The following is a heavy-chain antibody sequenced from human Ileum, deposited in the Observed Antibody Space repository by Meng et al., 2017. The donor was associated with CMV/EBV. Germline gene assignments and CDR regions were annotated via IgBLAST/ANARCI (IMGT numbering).Heavy chain of an antibody. CDR1: GDSVSSNSAA. V-gene: IGHV6-1*01. J-gene: IGHJ4*01. Sequence: GDSVSSNSAAWNWIRQSPSRGLEWLGRTYYRSKWYNDFAASVKSRITINPDTSKNQFSLQLNSVTPEDTAVYYCARDPVGQLVRTFDYWGQGILVTVSS. D-gene: IGHD6-13*01. CDR3: ARDPVGQLVRTFDY. CDR2: TYYRSKWYN.